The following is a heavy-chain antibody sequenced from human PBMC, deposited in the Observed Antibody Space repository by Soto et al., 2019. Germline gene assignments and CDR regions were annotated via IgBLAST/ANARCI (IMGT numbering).Heavy chain of an antibody. J-gene: IGHJ6*03. CDR3: ASGSKDSNYYYYMDV. CDR1: GGSFSGYY. V-gene: IGHV4-34*01. Sequence: SETLSLTCAVYGGSFSGYYWSWIRQPPGKGLEWIGEINHSGSTNYNPSLKSRVTISVDTSKNQFSLKLSSVTAADTAVYYCASGSKDSNYYYYMDVWGKGTTVTVSS. CDR2: INHSGST.